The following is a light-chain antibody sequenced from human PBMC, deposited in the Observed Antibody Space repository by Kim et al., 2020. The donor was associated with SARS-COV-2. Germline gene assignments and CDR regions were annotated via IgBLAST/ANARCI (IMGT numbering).Light chain of an antibody. CDR2: EVS. CDR1: QGVSDS. CDR3: QQRSNWPT. J-gene: IGKJ2*01. V-gene: IGKV3-11*01. Sequence: SLSPGERATLSCRTSQGVSDSLAWYEQKPGQAPRLLIYEVSHRATGIPARFSGSGSGTDFTLSINSLEPEDFAVYYCQQRSNWPTFGQGTKLEI.